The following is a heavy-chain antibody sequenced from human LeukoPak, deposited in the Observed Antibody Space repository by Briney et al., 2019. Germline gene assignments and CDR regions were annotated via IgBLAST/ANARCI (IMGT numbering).Heavy chain of an antibody. CDR2: IYYSGST. CDR3: ARAEDGFYYFDY. Sequence: PSETLSLTCTVSGGSISSYYWSWIRQPPGKGLEWIGYIYYSGSTNYNPSLKSRVTISVDTSKNQFSLKLSSVTAADTAVYYCARAEDGFYYFDYWGQGTLVTVSS. J-gene: IGHJ4*02. CDR1: GGSISSYY. V-gene: IGHV4-59*01. D-gene: IGHD2-15*01.